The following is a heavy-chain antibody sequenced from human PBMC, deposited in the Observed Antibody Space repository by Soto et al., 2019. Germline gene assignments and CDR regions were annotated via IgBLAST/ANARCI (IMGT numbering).Heavy chain of an antibody. J-gene: IGHJ4*02. Sequence: PAGSLRLSFPASGFTFSSYSVHWLRQAPGKGLEWVSSISSSSSYIYYADSVKGRFTISRDNAKNSLYLQMNSLRAEDTAGYYCASHPRDRSAYRYYLDYWGQGT. D-gene: IGHD3-22*01. CDR1: GFTFSSYS. CDR3: ASHPRDRSAYRYYLDY. CDR2: ISSSSSYI. V-gene: IGHV3-21*01.